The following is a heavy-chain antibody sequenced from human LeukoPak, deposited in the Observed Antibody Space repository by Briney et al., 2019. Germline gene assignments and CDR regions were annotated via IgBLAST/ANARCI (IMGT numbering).Heavy chain of an antibody. CDR1: GFTFGNHR. CDR2: INWRGDST. V-gene: IGHV3-20*04. D-gene: IGHD4-11*01. CDR3: ARNSNPNYYYYYMDL. J-gene: IGHJ6*03. Sequence: GGSLRLSCVASGFTFGNHRMSWVRQAPGKGLEWVSGINWRGDSTAYADSVKGRFTISRDNAKNSLDLHMNSLRAEDTALYYCARNSNPNYYYYYMDLWGKGTTVTVSS.